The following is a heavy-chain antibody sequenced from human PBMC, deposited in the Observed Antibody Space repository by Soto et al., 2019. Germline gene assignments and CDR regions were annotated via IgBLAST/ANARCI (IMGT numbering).Heavy chain of an antibody. V-gene: IGHV4-59*12. CDR1: DGSSSSYY. J-gene: IGHJ4*02. Sequence: SETLSLTCTVADGSSSSYYWSWILQTPGKGLECIGYSSYSGSTRYNPSLKNRVTILRDTSKNQFSLKLSSVTAADTAVYYCASRRGSAALFHCDYWGQGTLVTVSS. CDR3: ASRRGSAALFHCDY. D-gene: IGHD1-26*01. CDR2: SSYSGST.